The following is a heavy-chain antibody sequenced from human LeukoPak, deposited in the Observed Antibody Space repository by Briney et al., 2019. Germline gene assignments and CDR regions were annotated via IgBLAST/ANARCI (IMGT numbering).Heavy chain of an antibody. Sequence: QPGGSLRLYCVASGFTFSSYWMHWVRQAPGKGLVWVSGINSDGSTTHYADSVKGRFTISRDNAKNTLYLQMNSLRVEDTAVYYCAGWELPNWGQGTMVAVSS. CDR3: AGWELPN. J-gene: IGHJ3*01. V-gene: IGHV3-74*01. D-gene: IGHD1-26*01. CDR2: INSDGSTT. CDR1: GFTFSSYW.